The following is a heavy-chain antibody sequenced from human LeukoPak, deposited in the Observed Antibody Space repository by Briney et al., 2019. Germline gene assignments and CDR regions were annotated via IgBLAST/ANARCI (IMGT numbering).Heavy chain of an antibody. CDR3: ARVGSGLYGMDV. D-gene: IGHD3-10*01. Sequence: GGSLRLSCAASGFTFNTYSMNWVRQAPGKGLEWLSYITSTSSTIYYIDSVKGRFTISRDNAKNSLYLQMNSLRDDDTAVYYCARVGSGLYGMDVWGQGTTVTVSS. J-gene: IGHJ6*02. CDR2: ITSTSSTI. V-gene: IGHV3-48*02. CDR1: GFTFNTYS.